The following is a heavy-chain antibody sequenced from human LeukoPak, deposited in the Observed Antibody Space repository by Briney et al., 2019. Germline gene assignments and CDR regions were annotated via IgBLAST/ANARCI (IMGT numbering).Heavy chain of an antibody. CDR3: ARGGSYYFYNGMDV. J-gene: IGHJ6*02. Sequence: ASVKVSCKASGGTFTSYGINWVRQAPGLGLEWMGRIIPIVGILNYAQRFQGRVTITADNSTNIAYMELSSLRSEDTAVYYCARGGSYYFYNGMDVWGQGTTVTVSS. CDR2: IIPIVGIL. V-gene: IGHV1-69*04. D-gene: IGHD1-26*01. CDR1: GGTFTSYG.